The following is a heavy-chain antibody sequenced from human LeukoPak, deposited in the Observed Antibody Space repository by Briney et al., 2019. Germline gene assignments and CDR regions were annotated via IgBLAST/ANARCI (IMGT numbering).Heavy chain of an antibody. J-gene: IGHJ3*02. CDR3: ASDWVRFLEAFDI. Sequence: GWSLRLSCAASGFTFKTYWMHWVRQAPGKGLEWVANIKEDGSEKYYVGSVKGRFTNSRDNADNSLYLQMTSLSAEDTAVYYCASDWVRFLEAFDIWGQGTMVTVSS. V-gene: IGHV3-7*01. CDR1: GFTFKTYW. CDR2: IKEDGSEK. D-gene: IGHD3-3*01.